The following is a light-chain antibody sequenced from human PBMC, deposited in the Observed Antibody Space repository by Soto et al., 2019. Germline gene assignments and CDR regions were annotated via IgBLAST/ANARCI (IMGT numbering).Light chain of an antibody. V-gene: IGKV1-9*01. CDR1: QAIGTY. Sequence: DIQITQCPSTLSASVGDRATITCRASQAIGTYLAWYQQGPGKAPKLLIYAASTLQRGVPSRLSSSGSGTEFTLTISSLQPEDFATYFCPQLNSFPPFGQGTRLEIK. J-gene: IGKJ5*01. CDR3: PQLNSFPP. CDR2: AAS.